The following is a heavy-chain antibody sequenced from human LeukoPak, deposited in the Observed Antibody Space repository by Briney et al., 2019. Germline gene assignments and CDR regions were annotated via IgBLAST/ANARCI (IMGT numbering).Heavy chain of an antibody. Sequence: PGGSLRLSCAASGFTFSNAWMNWVRQAPGKGLEWVGRIKSKSDGGTTDYAAPVKGRFTISRDDSKNTLFLQMNSLKTEDTAVYYCTTDRGLYDSSGYYYFATDIWGQGTMVTVSS. CDR2: IKSKSDGGTT. CDR3: TTDRGLYDSSGYYYFATDI. J-gene: IGHJ3*02. V-gene: IGHV3-15*01. D-gene: IGHD3-22*01. CDR1: GFTFSNAW.